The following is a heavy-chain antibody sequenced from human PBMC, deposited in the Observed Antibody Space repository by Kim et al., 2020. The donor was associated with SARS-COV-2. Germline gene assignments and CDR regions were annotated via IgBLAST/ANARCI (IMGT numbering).Heavy chain of an antibody. D-gene: IGHD3-9*01. CDR2: VSDSGDAT. CDR1: GFTLRTYT. J-gene: IGHJ4*02. CDR3: TRGRAHDDFLTGDSWAAY. V-gene: IGHV3-23*01. Sequence: GGSLRLSCVASGFTLRTYTMSWVRQAPGTGLEWVSTVSDSGDATYYADSVKGRFTISRDNSKNTLYLLLNSLKVGDTAIYYCTRGRAHDDFLTGDSWAAYWGQGTLVTVSS.